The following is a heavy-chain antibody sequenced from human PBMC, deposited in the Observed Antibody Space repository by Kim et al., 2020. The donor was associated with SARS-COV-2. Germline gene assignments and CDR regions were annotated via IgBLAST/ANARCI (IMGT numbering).Heavy chain of an antibody. D-gene: IGHD3-10*01. CDR1: GLTFSSYG. CDR2: IYHDGSSK. J-gene: IGHJ4*02. Sequence: GGSLRLSCKVSGLTFSSYGMHWVRQAPGQGLEWVAMIYHDGSSKYHADSVKGRFTISRDNSENTLYLQMSSLRPEDTAMYYCTRDEDPFSMTKEIGGDWGQGTLVTVSS. V-gene: IGHV3-33*01. CDR3: TRDEDPFSMTKEIGGD.